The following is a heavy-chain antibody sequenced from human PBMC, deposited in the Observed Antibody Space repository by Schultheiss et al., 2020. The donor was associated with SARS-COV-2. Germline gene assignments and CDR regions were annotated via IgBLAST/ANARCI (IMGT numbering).Heavy chain of an antibody. J-gene: IGHJ4*02. Sequence: SETLSLTCTVSGGSIRSYYWSWIRQPAGKGLEWIGRIYTSGSTNYNPSLKSRVTMSVDTSKNQFSLKLSSVTAADTAVYYCARNWPWARTYYYDSSGYYDYWGQGTLVTVSS. V-gene: IGHV4-4*07. CDR1: GGSIRSYY. CDR3: ARNWPWARTYYYDSSGYYDY. CDR2: IYTSGST. D-gene: IGHD3-22*01.